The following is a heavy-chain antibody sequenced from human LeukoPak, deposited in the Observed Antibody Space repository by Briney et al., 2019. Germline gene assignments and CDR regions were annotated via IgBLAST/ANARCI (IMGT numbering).Heavy chain of an antibody. D-gene: IGHD3-10*01. Sequence: PGGSLRLSCAASGFTFSSSAMSWVRQAPGKGLEWVSAISGSGGNTYYADSVKGRFTISRDNSKTTLYLQMNSLRAEDTALYYCAKDFSLGSHNWFDPWGQGTLVTVSS. V-gene: IGHV3-23*01. CDR2: ISGSGGNT. J-gene: IGHJ5*02. CDR1: GFTFSSSA. CDR3: AKDFSLGSHNWFDP.